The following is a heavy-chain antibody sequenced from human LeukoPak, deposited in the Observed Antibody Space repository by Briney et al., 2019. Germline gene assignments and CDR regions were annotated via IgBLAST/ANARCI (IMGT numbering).Heavy chain of an antibody. J-gene: IGHJ4*02. V-gene: IGHV3-7*02. CDR2: IKEDGSER. Sequence: PGGSQRLSCAASGFTFTRYWMSWVRQAPGKGLEWVASIKEDGSERHYVDSVKGRFTISRDNVKNSLFLQMNGLRADDTAVYYCARTFAAAHIDYWGQGTLVTVSS. CDR3: ARTFAAAHIDY. CDR1: GFTFTRYW. D-gene: IGHD2-15*01.